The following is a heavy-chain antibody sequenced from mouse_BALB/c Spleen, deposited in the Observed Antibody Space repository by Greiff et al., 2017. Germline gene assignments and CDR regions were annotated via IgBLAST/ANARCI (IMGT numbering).Heavy chain of an antibody. CDR1: GFAFSSYD. V-gene: IGHV5-12-1*01. CDR3: ANRYDRAWFAY. CDR2: ISSGGGST. J-gene: IGHJ3*01. Sequence: EVQVVESGGGLVKPGGSLKLSCAASGFAFSSYDMSWVRQTPEKRLEWVAYISSGGGSTYYPDTVKGRFTISRDNAKNTLYLQMSSLKSEDTAMYYCANRYDRAWFAYWGQGTLVTVSA. D-gene: IGHD2-14*01.